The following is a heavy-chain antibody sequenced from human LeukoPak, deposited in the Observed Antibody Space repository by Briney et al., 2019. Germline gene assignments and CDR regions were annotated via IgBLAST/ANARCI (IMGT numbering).Heavy chain of an antibody. Sequence: ASVKVSRKASGYSLTDYYMHWVRQAPGPGLEWRGWIHLNSGSTNSAQNFQGRVTMTRDTSISTAYMDLSRLRSDDTVVYYCARGLGDGYNLKALDYWGQGTLVTVSS. CDR2: IHLNSGST. CDR3: ARGLGDGYNLKALDY. D-gene: IGHD5-24*01. J-gene: IGHJ4*02. V-gene: IGHV1-2*02. CDR1: GYSLTDYY.